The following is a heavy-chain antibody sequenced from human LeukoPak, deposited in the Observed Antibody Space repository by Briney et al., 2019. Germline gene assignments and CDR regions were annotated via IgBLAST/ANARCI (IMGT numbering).Heavy chain of an antibody. Sequence: ASVKVSCKASGYTFTGYYMHWVRQSPGQGLEWMGWINPNSGGTNYAQKFQGRVTMTRGTSISTAYMELSRLRSDATAVYYCARWSIAVAGTHNWFDTWGQRTLVSVSS. CDR3: ARWSIAVAGTHNWFDT. CDR1: GYTFTGYY. D-gene: IGHD6-19*01. V-gene: IGHV1-2*02. CDR2: INPNSGGT. J-gene: IGHJ5*02.